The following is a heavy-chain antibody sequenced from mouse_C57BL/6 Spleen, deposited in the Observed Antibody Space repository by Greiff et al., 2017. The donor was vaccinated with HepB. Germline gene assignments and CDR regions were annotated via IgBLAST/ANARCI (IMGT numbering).Heavy chain of an antibody. J-gene: IGHJ1*03. CDR2: INYDGSST. D-gene: IGHD2-3*01. CDR3: AREWDGYYRYFDV. Sequence: EVKLMESEGGLVQPGSSMKLSCTASGFTFSDYYMAWVRQVPEKGLEWVANINYDGSSTYYLDSLKSRFIISRDNAKNILYLQMSSLKSEDTATYYCAREWDGYYRYFDVWGTVTTVTVSS. CDR1: GFTFSDYY. V-gene: IGHV5-16*01.